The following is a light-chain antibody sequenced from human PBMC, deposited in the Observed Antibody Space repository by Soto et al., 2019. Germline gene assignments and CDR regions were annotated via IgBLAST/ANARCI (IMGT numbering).Light chain of an antibody. Sequence: EIVLTQSPGTLSLSPGDRATLSCRAIQSVSSTYLAWYQQKPGQAPRLLIYDASNRATGIPARFSGSGSGTDFTLTISSLEPEDFAVYYCQQRSNWPPITLGRGTRLEI. J-gene: IGKJ5*01. CDR2: DAS. V-gene: IGKV3-11*01. CDR3: QQRSNWPPIT. CDR1: QSVSSTY.